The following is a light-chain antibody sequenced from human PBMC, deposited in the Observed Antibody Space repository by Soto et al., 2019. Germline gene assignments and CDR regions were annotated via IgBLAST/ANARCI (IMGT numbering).Light chain of an antibody. CDR1: SIDVGSYQR. CDR3: SSFTTSSTWV. V-gene: IGLV2-18*02. J-gene: IGLJ3*02. CDR2: EAT. Sequence: QSALTQPPSVSGSPGQSVTISCTGSSIDVGSYQRVSWYQQPPGTAPKLLIYEATNRPSGVPDRFSGSKSGNTASLTISGLQAEDEADYYCSSFTTSSTWVFGGGTQLTVL.